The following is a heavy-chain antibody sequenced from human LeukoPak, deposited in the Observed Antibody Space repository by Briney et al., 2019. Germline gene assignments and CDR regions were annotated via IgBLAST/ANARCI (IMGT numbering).Heavy chain of an antibody. J-gene: IGHJ3*02. CDR1: GGSISSGDYY. D-gene: IGHD2-2*01. V-gene: IGHV4-30-4*08. CDR3: PRVAEGIPGTKEDDAFDI. CDR2: IYYSGST. Sequence: ESGPTLVNPSQTLSLTCTVSGGSISSGDYYWSWIRQPPGKGLEWIGYIYYSGSTYYNPSLKSRVTISVDTSKNQFSLKLSSVTAADTAVYYCPRVAEGIPGTKEDDAFDIWGQGTMVTVPS.